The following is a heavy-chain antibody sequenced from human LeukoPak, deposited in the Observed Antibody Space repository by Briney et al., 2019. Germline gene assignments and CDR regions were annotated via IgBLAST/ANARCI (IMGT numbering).Heavy chain of an antibody. V-gene: IGHV4-34*01. Sequence: SETLSLTCAVYGGSFSGYYWSWIRQPPGXXXEWIGEINHSGSTNYNPSLKSRVTISVDTSKNQFSLKLSSVTAADTAVYYCASRWEPATPSSPIDYWGQGTLVTVSS. J-gene: IGHJ4*02. D-gene: IGHD1-26*01. CDR3: ASRWEPATPSSPIDY. CDR2: INHSGST. CDR1: GGSFSGYY.